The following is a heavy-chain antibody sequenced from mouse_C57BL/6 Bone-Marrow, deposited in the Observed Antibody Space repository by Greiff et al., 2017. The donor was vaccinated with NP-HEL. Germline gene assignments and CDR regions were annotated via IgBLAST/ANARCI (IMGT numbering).Heavy chain of an antibody. Sequence: QVQLQQPGAELVMPGASVKLSCKASGYTFTSYWMHWVKQRPGQGLEWIGEIDPSDSYTNYNQKFKGKSTLTVDKSSSTAYMQLSSLTSKDSAVYYCAREEGPYYYGFDYWGQGTTLTVSS. CDR2: IDPSDSYT. J-gene: IGHJ2*01. D-gene: IGHD1-1*01. CDR3: AREEGPYYYGFDY. CDR1: GYTFTSYW. V-gene: IGHV1-69*01.